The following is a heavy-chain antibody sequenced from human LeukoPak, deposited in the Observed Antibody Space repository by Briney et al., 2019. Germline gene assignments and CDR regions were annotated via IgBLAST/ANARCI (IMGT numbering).Heavy chain of an antibody. CDR2: MNPNSGST. D-gene: IGHD1-20*01. Sequence: ASVKVSCKASGYTFTSYDINWVRQATGQGLEWMGWMNPNSGSTGYAQKFQGRVTMTRSTSISTAYMELSSLRSEDTAVYYCARIITGTTSYYYGMDVWGQGTTVTVSS. CDR1: GYTFTSYD. V-gene: IGHV1-8*01. CDR3: ARIITGTTSYYYGMDV. J-gene: IGHJ6*02.